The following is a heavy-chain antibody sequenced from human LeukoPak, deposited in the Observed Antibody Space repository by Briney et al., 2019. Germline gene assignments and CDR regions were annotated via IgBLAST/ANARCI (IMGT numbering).Heavy chain of an antibody. Sequence: GASVKVSCKASGYTFTSYGISWVRQAPGQGLEWMGWISAYNGNTNYAQKLQGRVTITRNTSISTAYMELSSLRSEDTAVYYCARGMITPVSAFDIWGQGTMVTVSS. CDR2: ISAYNGNT. D-gene: IGHD3-16*01. J-gene: IGHJ3*02. CDR3: ARGMITPVSAFDI. CDR1: GYTFTSYG. V-gene: IGHV1-18*01.